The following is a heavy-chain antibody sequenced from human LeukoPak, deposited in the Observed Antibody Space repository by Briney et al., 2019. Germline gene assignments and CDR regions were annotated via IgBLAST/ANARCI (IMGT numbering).Heavy chain of an antibody. Sequence: GGSLRLSCAASGFSFSTYSINWVRQAPGKGLEWVSYISSSSNSIHYADSVKGRFTISRDNAKNPLYLQMNSLRAEDTAVYYCAREPGYYYGSGSSQYYYYYMDVWGKGTTVTISS. CDR1: GFSFSTYS. CDR2: ISSSSNSI. CDR3: AREPGYYYGSGSSQYYYYYMDV. J-gene: IGHJ6*03. V-gene: IGHV3-48*04. D-gene: IGHD3-10*01.